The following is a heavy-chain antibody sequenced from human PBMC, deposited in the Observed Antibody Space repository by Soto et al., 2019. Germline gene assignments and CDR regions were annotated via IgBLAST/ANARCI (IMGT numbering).Heavy chain of an antibody. CDR2: IIPRGGRT. CDR1: GYSFTNYH. V-gene: IGHV1-46*01. J-gene: IGHJ4*02. CDR3: ARVSAGDTRDFDY. Sequence: QVQLVQSGAEVKQPGASVKVSCKASGYSFTNYHLHWVRQAPGQGLEWMGMIIPRGGRTTYAQKLQGRVTMTRDTSTSTDSLELTSLKSEDTAVYHCARVSAGDTRDFDYWGQGTLVTVSS. D-gene: IGHD3-3*01.